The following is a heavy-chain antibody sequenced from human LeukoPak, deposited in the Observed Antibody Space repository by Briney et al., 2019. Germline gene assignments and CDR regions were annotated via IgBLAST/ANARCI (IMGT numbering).Heavy chain of an antibody. CDR3: ARTVLDFWSGYYGDYYYYYMDV. D-gene: IGHD3-3*01. J-gene: IGHJ6*03. V-gene: IGHV4-61*02. CDR2: IYTSGST. Sequence: PSETLSLTCTVSGGSISSGSYYWSWIRPPAGKGLEWIARIYTSGSTNYNPSLKSRVTISVDTSKNHFSLNLSSVTAADTAVYYCARTVLDFWSGYYGDYYYYYMDVWGKGTTVTVSS. CDR1: GGSISSGSYY.